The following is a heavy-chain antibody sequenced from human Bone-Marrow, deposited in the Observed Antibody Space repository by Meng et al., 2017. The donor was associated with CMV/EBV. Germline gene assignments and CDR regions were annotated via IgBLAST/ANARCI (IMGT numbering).Heavy chain of an antibody. CDR1: GFTFSSYA. D-gene: IGHD5-12*01. J-gene: IGHJ6*02. V-gene: IGHV3-53*01. Sequence: GGSLRLSCAASGFTFSSYAMHWVRQAPGKGLEWVSIIYSGGSTYYADSVKGRFTISRDNSKNTVYLQMNSLRAEDTAVYYCAREAYEYGYYGMDVWGQGTTVTVSS. CDR3: AREAYEYGYYGMDV. CDR2: IYSGGST.